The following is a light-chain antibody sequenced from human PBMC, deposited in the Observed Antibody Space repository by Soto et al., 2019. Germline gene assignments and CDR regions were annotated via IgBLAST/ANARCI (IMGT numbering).Light chain of an antibody. CDR3: QQYGSSWT. CDR1: QSVSFSY. Sequence: EIVLTQSPGTLSLSPGERATLSCRASQSVSFSYLAWYQQKPGQAPRLLIYGASSRATGIPGRFSGSGSGTDFILTISRLEPEDVAVYYCQQYGSSWTFGQGTKVEIK. V-gene: IGKV3-20*01. CDR2: GAS. J-gene: IGKJ1*01.